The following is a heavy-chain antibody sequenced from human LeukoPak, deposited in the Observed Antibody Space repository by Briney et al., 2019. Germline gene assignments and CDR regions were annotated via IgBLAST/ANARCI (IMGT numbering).Heavy chain of an antibody. V-gene: IGHV3-23*01. CDR1: GFTFNKYS. D-gene: IGHD4-17*01. CDR3: AKEIYGDSTGGRFQH. J-gene: IGHJ1*01. CDR2: ISGSGGSR. Sequence: GGSLRLSCAASGFTFNKYSMNWVRQAPGKGLEWVSVISGSGGSRYYADSVKGRFTISRDNSKNTLFLQMNSLRAEDTAVYYCAKEIYGDSTGGRFQHWGQGTLVIVSS.